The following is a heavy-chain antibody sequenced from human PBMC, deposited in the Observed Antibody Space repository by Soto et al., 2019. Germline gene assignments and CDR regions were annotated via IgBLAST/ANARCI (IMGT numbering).Heavy chain of an antibody. CDR3: AKGGEGSCSQTSCLYFSDS. D-gene: IGHD2-15*01. V-gene: IGHV3-23*01. Sequence: GGSLRLSCAASGFTFSTYAMSWVRQAPGKGLEWVSTISGSGDSSYYATSVKGRFTISRDNSRNTLDLQMNSLRVEDTAVYYCAKGGEGSCSQTSCLYFSDSWRQGTLVTVSS. J-gene: IGHJ4*02. CDR1: GFTFSTYA. CDR2: ISGSGDSS.